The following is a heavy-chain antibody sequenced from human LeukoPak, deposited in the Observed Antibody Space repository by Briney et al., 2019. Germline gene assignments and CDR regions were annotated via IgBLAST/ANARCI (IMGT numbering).Heavy chain of an antibody. J-gene: IGHJ4*02. CDR1: GGSISSSSYY. V-gene: IGHV4-39*07. CDR3: ASIRVTPNKFDY. CDR2: IYYSGST. D-gene: IGHD3-10*01. Sequence: PSETLSLTCTVSGGSISSSSYYWGWIRQPPGKGLEWIGSIYYSGSTYYNPSLKSRVTISVDTSKNQFSLKLSSVTAADTAVYYCASIRVTPNKFDYWGQGTLVTVSS.